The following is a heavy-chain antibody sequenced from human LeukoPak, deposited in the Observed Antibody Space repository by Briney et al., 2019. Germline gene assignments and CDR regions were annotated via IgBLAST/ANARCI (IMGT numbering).Heavy chain of an antibody. V-gene: IGHV3-23*01. Sequence: GGSLRLSCAASGLTFSSHWMHWVRQAPGKGLEWVSTITTSDGNTYYADSVKGRFTVSRDNSKNTLYLQMNSLRAEDTAVYYCAKDAVTYGEGPDAFDIWGQGTMVTVSS. J-gene: IGHJ3*02. D-gene: IGHD4-17*01. CDR2: ITTSDGNT. CDR1: GLTFSSHW. CDR3: AKDAVTYGEGPDAFDI.